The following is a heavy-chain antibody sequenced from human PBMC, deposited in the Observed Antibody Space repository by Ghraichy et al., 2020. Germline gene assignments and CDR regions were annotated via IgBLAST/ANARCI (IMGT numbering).Heavy chain of an antibody. J-gene: IGHJ3*02. V-gene: IGHV3-23*01. Sequence: GGSLRLSCAASGFTFSSYAMSWVRQAPGKGLEWVSAISGSGGSTYYADSVKGRFTISRDNSKNTLYLQMNSLRAEDTAVYYCAKRQHDYSNYDDAFDIWGQGTMVTVSS. CDR2: ISGSGGST. D-gene: IGHD4-11*01. CDR1: GFTFSSYA. CDR3: AKRQHDYSNYDDAFDI.